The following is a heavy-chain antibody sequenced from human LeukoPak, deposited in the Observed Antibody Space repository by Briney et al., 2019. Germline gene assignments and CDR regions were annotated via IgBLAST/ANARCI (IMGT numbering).Heavy chain of an antibody. J-gene: IGHJ4*02. Sequence: PGGSLRLSCAASGFAVSSNYMSWVRQAPGKGLEWVSVIYSGGDTYYADSVKGRFTISRDNAKNSLYLQMNSLRDDDTAVCYCATYAVAGTEYWGQGTLLTVSS. CDR2: IYSGGDT. D-gene: IGHD6-19*01. V-gene: IGHV3-66*01. CDR3: ATYAVAGTEY. CDR1: GFAVSSNY.